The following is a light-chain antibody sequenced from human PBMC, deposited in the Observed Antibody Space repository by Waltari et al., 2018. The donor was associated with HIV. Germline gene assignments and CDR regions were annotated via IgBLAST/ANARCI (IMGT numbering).Light chain of an antibody. J-gene: IGLJ1*01. CDR1: SSDVGGSDY. CDR3: SSYTKGTSLRV. V-gene: IGLV2-14*01. Sequence: QSALTQPASVSGSPGQSITISCTGTSSDVGGSDYVSWYQQHPGKAPKLMISDVSNRPSGVSNRFSGSKSGTTASLTISGLQAEDEADYYCSSYTKGTSLRVFGTGTTVTVL. CDR2: DVS.